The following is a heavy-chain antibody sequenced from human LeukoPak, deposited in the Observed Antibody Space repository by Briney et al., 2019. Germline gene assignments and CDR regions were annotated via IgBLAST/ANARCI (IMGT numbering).Heavy chain of an antibody. CDR1: GGSISTTSYY. CDR3: ARFAYCGGHCWYYFDY. J-gene: IGHJ4*02. Sequence: SETLSLTCTVSGGSISTTSYYWGWIRQPPGKGLEWIGIIYYTGSAYYNPSLKSRVTISVDTSKNQFSLKLSSVTAADTAVYYCARFAYCGGHCWYYFDYWGQGSLVTVSS. V-gene: IGHV4-39*07. CDR2: IYYTGSA. D-gene: IGHD2-21*02.